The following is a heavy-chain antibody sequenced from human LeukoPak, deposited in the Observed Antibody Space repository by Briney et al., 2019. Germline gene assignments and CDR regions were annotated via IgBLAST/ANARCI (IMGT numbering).Heavy chain of an antibody. Sequence: GGSLRLSCAASGFTFSDYYMSWIRQAPGKGLEWVSYISSSGSTIYYADSVKGRFTISRDNSKNTLYLQMNSLRAEDTAVYYCAKGGLRYFDWLDYFDYWGQGTLVTVSS. CDR2: ISSSGSTI. D-gene: IGHD3-9*01. CDR3: AKGGLRYFDWLDYFDY. J-gene: IGHJ4*02. CDR1: GFTFSDYY. V-gene: IGHV3-11*01.